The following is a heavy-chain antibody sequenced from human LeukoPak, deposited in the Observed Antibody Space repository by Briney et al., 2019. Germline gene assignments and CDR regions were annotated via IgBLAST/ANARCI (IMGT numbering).Heavy chain of an antibody. J-gene: IGHJ4*02. CDR2: TYYRSKWYN. CDR3: ARDFGTTGWHTFDY. CDR1: GDSVSSKNGA. Sequence: SQTPSLTCVVSGDSVSSKNGAWNWIRQSPSRGLEWLGRTYYRSKWYNDYAESMEGRMTISQDTSKSQYSLHLNSVTPDDTAVYYCARDFGTTGWHTFDYWGQGTLVTVSS. V-gene: IGHV6-1*01. D-gene: IGHD6-19*01.